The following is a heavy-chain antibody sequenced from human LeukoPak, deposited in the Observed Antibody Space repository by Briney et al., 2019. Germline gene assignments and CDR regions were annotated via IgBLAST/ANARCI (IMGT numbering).Heavy chain of an antibody. V-gene: IGHV3-66*01. CDR2: IYSGGST. CDR3: ARGCKQLVRCSDY. J-gene: IGHJ4*02. CDR1: EFSVGSNY. Sequence: GGSLRLSCAASEFSVGSNYMTWVRQAPGKGLEWVSLIYSGGSTYYADSVKGRFTISRDNSKNTLYLQMNSLRAEDTAVYYCARGCKQLVRCSDYWGQGTLVTVSS. D-gene: IGHD6-6*01.